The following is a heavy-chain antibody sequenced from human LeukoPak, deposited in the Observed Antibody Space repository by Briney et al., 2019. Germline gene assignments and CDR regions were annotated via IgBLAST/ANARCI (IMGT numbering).Heavy chain of an antibody. Sequence: PSETLSLTCSVSGASIAHNTYYWGWVRQSPGKGLEWIGSTYYSGTTYYNPSLKSRVTISADTSKNQFSLKLTSVSAADTAVYYCARQAGEWQRYSDYWGQGTLVTVSS. D-gene: IGHD5-12*01. CDR1: GASIAHNTYY. CDR2: TYYSGTT. V-gene: IGHV4-39*01. J-gene: IGHJ4*02. CDR3: ARQAGEWQRYSDY.